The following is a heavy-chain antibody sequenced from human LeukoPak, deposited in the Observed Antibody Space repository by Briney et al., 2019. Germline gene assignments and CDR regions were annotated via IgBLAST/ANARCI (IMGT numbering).Heavy chain of an antibody. Sequence: SGPALVKPTQTLTLTCTFSGFSLRTSGMCVSWVRQPPGKALEWLAFSDWNDDKYYSTSLKTRLTISKDTSKNQVVLTTTNMDPVDTATYYCARIRSDSSGYYPLDYGGQGTLVTVDS. CDR1: GFSLRTSGMC. V-gene: IGHV2-70*20. CDR2: SDWNDDK. J-gene: IGHJ4*02. CDR3: ARIRSDSSGYYPLDY. D-gene: IGHD3-22*01.